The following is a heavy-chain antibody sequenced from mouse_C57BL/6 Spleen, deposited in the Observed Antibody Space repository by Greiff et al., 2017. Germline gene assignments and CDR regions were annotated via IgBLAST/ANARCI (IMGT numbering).Heavy chain of an antibody. D-gene: IGHD1-1*01. J-gene: IGHJ2*01. V-gene: IGHV5-17*01. Sequence: EVMLVESGAGLVKPGASLKLSCAASGFTFSDYGMHWVRQAPEQGLEWVAYISRGSSTIYYADTVTGRFTISRDNAKNTPYLQMTSLRSEDTAMYYWARAGSGPFDYWGQGTTRTVSS. CDR3: ARAGSGPFDY. CDR2: ISRGSSTI. CDR1: GFTFSDYG.